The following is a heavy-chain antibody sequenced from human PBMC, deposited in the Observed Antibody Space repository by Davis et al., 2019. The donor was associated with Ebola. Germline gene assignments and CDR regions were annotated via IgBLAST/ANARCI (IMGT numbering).Heavy chain of an antibody. CDR2: ISSSSSTI. Sequence: GGSLRLSCAASGFTFSSYSMNWVRQAPGKGLEWVSYISSSSSTIYYADSVKGRFTISRDNSKNTLYLQMNSLRAEDTAVYYCAKEGGDFWSGYPDYWGQGTLVTVSS. D-gene: IGHD3-3*01. CDR1: GFTFSSYS. J-gene: IGHJ4*02. CDR3: AKEGGDFWSGYPDY. V-gene: IGHV3-48*01.